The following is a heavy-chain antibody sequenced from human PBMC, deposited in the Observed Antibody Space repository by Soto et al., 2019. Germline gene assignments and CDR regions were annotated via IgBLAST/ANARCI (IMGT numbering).Heavy chain of an antibody. CDR1: GGTFGSYA. CDR2: IIPIFGTA. Sequence: SVKVSCKASGGTFGSYAISWVRQAPGQGLEWMGGIIPIFGTANYAQKFQGRVTITADESTSTAYMELSSLRSEDTAVYYCARVPITIFGVVKSYFDYWGQGTLVTVSS. J-gene: IGHJ4*02. CDR3: ARVPITIFGVVKSYFDY. D-gene: IGHD3-3*01. V-gene: IGHV1-69*13.